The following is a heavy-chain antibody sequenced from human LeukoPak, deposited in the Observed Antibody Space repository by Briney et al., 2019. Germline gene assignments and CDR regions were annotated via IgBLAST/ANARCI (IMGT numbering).Heavy chain of an antibody. CDR1: GFTFGSYG. V-gene: IGHV3-30*02. J-gene: IGHJ4*02. Sequence: QSGGSLRLSCAASGFTFGSYGMHWVRQAPGKGLEWVAFIRYDGSNKYYADSVKGRFTISRDNSKNTLYLQMNSLRAEDTAVYYCAKENGMVREVAVHFDYWGQGTLVTVSS. CDR3: AKENGMVREVAVHFDY. CDR2: IRYDGSNK. D-gene: IGHD6-19*01.